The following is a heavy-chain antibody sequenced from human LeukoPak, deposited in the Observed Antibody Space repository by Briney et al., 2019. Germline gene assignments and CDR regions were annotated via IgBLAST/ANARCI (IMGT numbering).Heavy chain of an antibody. Sequence: ASVKVSCKASGYTFTGYYIHWVRQASGQGREWMGWINPNSGGTNYAQKFQGRVTMTRDTSITTAYMELSRLRSDDTAVYYCARVGATVTTYDYWGQGTLVTVSS. D-gene: IGHD4-17*01. CDR3: ARVGATVTTYDY. J-gene: IGHJ4*02. CDR1: GYTFTGYY. V-gene: IGHV1-2*02. CDR2: INPNSGGT.